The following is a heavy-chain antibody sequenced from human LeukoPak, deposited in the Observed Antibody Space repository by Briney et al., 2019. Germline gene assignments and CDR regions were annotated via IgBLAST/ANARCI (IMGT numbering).Heavy chain of an antibody. Sequence: SETLSLTCTVSGGSISSYYWSWIRQPAGKGLEWIGRIYTSGGTNYNPSLKSRVTMSVDTSKNQFSLKLSSVTPEDTAVYYCARNVRLGSGELSFAPFKNWFDPWGQGTLVTVSS. D-gene: IGHD3-16*02. CDR2: IYTSGGT. CDR3: ARNVRLGSGELSFAPFKNWFDP. V-gene: IGHV4-4*07. CDR1: GGSISSYY. J-gene: IGHJ5*02.